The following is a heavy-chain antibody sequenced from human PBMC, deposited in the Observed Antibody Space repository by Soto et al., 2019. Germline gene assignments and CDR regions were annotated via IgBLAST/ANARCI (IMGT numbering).Heavy chain of an antibody. CDR2: ISYDGSNK. CDR1: GFIFSSYG. Sequence: QVQLVESGGGVVQPGRSLRLSCAASGFIFSSYGMHWVRQAPGKGLEWVAVISYDGSNKYYADSVKGRFTISRDNSKNTLYLQMNSLRAEDTAVYYCAKDGMVRGVTDYYGMDVWGQGTTVTVSS. V-gene: IGHV3-30*18. D-gene: IGHD3-10*01. J-gene: IGHJ6*02. CDR3: AKDGMVRGVTDYYGMDV.